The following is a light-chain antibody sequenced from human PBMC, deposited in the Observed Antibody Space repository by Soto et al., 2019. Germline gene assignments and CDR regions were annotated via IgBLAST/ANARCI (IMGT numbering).Light chain of an antibody. V-gene: IGLV2-11*01. CDR1: SSDVGGYNY. J-gene: IGLJ1*01. CDR2: DVD. Sequence: QSVLTQPRSVSASPGQSVTISCTGSSSDVGGYNYVSWNQQHPGKAPKLMIYDVDKRPSGVPDRFSGSTSGNTASLTISGLQAEDEADYYCCSYAGSDYVFGTGTKLTVL. CDR3: CSYAGSDYV.